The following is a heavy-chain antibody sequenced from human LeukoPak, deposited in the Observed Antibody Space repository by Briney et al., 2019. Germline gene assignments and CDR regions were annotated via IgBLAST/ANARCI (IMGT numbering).Heavy chain of an antibody. CDR2: ISWNSGSI. CDR1: GFTFGGYA. J-gene: IGHJ4*02. CDR3: ARPPSYCSGGRCYVSHYFDY. Sequence: PGRSLRLSCAASGFTFGGYARHWVRQAPGKGLEWVSGISWNSGSIGYADSVKGRFTISRDNAKTSLYLQMNSLRAEDTASYYCARPPSYCSGGRCYVSHYFDYWGQGTLATVSS. D-gene: IGHD2-15*01. V-gene: IGHV3-9*01.